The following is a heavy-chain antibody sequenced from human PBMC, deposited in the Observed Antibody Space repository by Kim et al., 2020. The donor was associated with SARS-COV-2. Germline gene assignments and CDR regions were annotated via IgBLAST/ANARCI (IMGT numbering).Heavy chain of an antibody. D-gene: IGHD2-2*01. J-gene: IGHJ2*01. CDR2: ISWDSGAL. CDR1: GFTFDDYA. CDR3: TKARTSWLSVDWFFDL. V-gene: IGHV3-9*01. Sequence: SLRLSCAASGFTFDDYAMHWVRQVPGTGLEWVAGISWDSGALAYAHSVKGRFTISRDNAKKSLYVEMKSLRPEDTAFYYCTKARTSWLSVDWFFDLWGRGILVTVSS.